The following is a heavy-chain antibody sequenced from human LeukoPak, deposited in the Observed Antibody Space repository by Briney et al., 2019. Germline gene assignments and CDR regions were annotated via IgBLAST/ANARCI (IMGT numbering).Heavy chain of an antibody. CDR3: ARGGRMYSSLDY. J-gene: IGHJ4*02. Sequence: SETLSLTCAVYGGSFSGYYWSWIRQPPGKGLEWIGEINHSGSTNYNPSLKSRVTISVDTSKNQFSPKLSSVTAADTAVYYCARGGRMYSSLDYWGQGTLVTVSS. D-gene: IGHD6-19*01. V-gene: IGHV4-34*01. CDR1: GGSFSGYY. CDR2: INHSGST.